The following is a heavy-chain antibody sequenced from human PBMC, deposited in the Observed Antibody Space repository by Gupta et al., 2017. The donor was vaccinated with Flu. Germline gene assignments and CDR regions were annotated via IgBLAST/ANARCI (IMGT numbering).Heavy chain of an antibody. J-gene: IGHJ4*02. Sequence: EVQLVESGGGLVQPGGSLRLSCVASGFTLSSYDLSWVRLAPGKGLEWVSFISSRDDTYYTDSVKGRFTISRDNAKNSVYLQMNSLRADDSAFYHCARGHWDSWGQGTLVTVSS. CDR3: ARGHWDS. CDR1: GFTLSSYD. CDR2: ISSRDDT. V-gene: IGHV3-48*03.